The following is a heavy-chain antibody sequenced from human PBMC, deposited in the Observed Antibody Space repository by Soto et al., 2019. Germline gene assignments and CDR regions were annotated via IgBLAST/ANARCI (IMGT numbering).Heavy chain of an antibody. CDR2: ICYSGTT. CDR3: ARDQYDILTGYDWFDP. J-gene: IGHJ5*02. V-gene: IGHV4-61*01. Sequence: SELMSLTCRVADGSSCSDRNYWNWNRQPPGKGLEWIGYICYSGTTNYNPSLKSRVTIALDRSKNQFSLKVTSVTAADTAIYYCARDQYDILTGYDWFDPWGPGTQVTVSS. D-gene: IGHD3-9*01. CDR1: DGSSCSDRNY.